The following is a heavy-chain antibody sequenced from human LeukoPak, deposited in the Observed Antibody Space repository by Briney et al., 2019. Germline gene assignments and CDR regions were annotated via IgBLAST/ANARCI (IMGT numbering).Heavy chain of an antibody. Sequence: ASVKVSCKASGYTFTSNHIHWVRQAPGQGLEWMGWISAYSGSTKYAQKLQGRVTMTTDTSTGTAYMELRSLRPDDTAVYYCARDLTSNVAVTEYHYYAMDVWGQGTTVTVSS. CDR1: GYTFTSNH. CDR2: ISAYSGST. V-gene: IGHV1-18*04. J-gene: IGHJ6*02. D-gene: IGHD6-19*01. CDR3: ARDLTSNVAVTEYHYYAMDV.